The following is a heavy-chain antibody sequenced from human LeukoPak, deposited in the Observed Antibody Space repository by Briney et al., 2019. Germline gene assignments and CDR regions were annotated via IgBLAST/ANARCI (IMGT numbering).Heavy chain of an antibody. Sequence: SQTLSLTCDVSGGSISSSGYSWSWIRQPPGKGLEWIGYIYHSGSTYYNPSLKSRVTISVDRSKNHFSLKLTSVTAADTAVYYCARSSAAADADPWGQGTLVTVSS. CDR2: IYHSGST. D-gene: IGHD6-13*01. CDR1: GGSISSSGYS. J-gene: IGHJ5*02. V-gene: IGHV4-30-2*01. CDR3: ARSSAAADADP.